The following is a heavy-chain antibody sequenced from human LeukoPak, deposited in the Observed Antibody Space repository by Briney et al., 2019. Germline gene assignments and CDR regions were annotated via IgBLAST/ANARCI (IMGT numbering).Heavy chain of an antibody. Sequence: SETLSLTCTVSGASISSDYWSWIRQPPGKGLEWIGYIYYSGSTNYNPSLKSRVTISVDTSKNQFSLKLSSVTAADTAVYYCARVAPPPPNYDFWSGYSLHFDYWGQGTLVTVSS. CDR1: GASISSDY. D-gene: IGHD3-3*01. CDR3: ARVAPPPPNYDFWSGYSLHFDY. J-gene: IGHJ4*02. CDR2: IYYSGST. V-gene: IGHV4-59*01.